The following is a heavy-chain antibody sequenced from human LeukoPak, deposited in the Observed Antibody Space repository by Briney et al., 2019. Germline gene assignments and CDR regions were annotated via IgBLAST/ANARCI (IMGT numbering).Heavy chain of an antibody. CDR3: ARLMTLVRGGLKRLPRSCGMDV. CDR1: GYSFTNYW. J-gene: IGHJ6*02. CDR2: IYPGDSDT. V-gene: IGHV5-51*01. D-gene: IGHD3-10*01. Sequence: KNGESLKISCKASGYSFTNYWIGWVRQMPGKGLEWMGIIYPGDSDTRYSPSFQGQVTVSVDKSINTAYLQWSSLKASDTAMYYCARLMTLVRGGLKRLPRSCGMDVWGQGTTVTVS.